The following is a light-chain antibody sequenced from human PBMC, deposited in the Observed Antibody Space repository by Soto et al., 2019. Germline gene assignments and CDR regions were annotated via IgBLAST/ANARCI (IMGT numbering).Light chain of an antibody. CDR1: SSNIGAGYD. J-gene: IGLJ3*02. Sequence: QSVLTQPPSVSGAPGQRXTISCTGSSSNIGAGYDVHWYQQLPGTAPKLLIYGNSNRPSGVPDRFSGSKSGTSASLAITGLQAEDEADYYCQSYDSSLSGWVFGGGTKVTVL. CDR3: QSYDSSLSGWV. V-gene: IGLV1-40*01. CDR2: GNS.